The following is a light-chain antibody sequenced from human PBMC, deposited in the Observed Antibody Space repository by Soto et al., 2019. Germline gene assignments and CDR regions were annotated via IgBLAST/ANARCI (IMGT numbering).Light chain of an antibody. V-gene: IGLV2-11*01. Sequence: QSVLTQPRSVSGSPGQSVTISCTGTISDVGGYNYVSWYQQHPGKAPKLMIYDVNMRPSGVPDRFSGSKSGNTASLTISGLQAEDEADYYCCSYAGSDSLYVFGTGTKVTGL. J-gene: IGLJ1*01. CDR1: ISDVGGYNY. CDR3: CSYAGSDSLYV. CDR2: DVN.